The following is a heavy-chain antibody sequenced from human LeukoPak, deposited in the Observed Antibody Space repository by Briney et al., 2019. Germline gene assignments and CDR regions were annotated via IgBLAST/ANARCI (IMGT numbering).Heavy chain of an antibody. V-gene: IGHV3-53*01. CDR1: GFTVSSNY. Sequence: PGGSLRLSCAASGFTVSSNYMSWVRQAPGKGLEWVSVIYSGGSTYYADSVKGRFTISRDNSKNTLYLQMNSLRAEDTAVYYCARDFSYYDILTGYYKGYCFDYWGQGTLVTVSS. CDR3: ARDFSYYDILTGYYKGYCFDY. D-gene: IGHD3-9*01. CDR2: IYSGGST. J-gene: IGHJ4*02.